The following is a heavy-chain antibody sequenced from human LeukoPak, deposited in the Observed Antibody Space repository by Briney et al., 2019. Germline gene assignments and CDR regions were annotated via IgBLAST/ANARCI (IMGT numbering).Heavy chain of an antibody. CDR2: ISYDGSNK. CDR1: GFTFSSYA. J-gene: IGHJ4*02. D-gene: IGHD3-16*02. Sequence: GGSLRLSCAASGFTFSSYAMHWVRQAPGKGLEWVAVISYDGSNKYYADSVKGRFTISRDNSKNTLYLQMNSLRAEDTAVYYCARGVFGGVIAPVDYWGQGTLATVSS. V-gene: IGHV3-30-3*01. CDR3: ARGVFGGVIAPVDY.